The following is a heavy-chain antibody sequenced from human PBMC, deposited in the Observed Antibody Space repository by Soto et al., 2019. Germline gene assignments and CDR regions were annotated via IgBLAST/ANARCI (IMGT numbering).Heavy chain of an antibody. Sequence: ASVKVSCKTSGYSFTRYAIHWVRQAPGQGLEWMGWINAGTGNIQYSQKFQGRVTITTDTSASTAYMGLSSLRSEDTAVYYCARDRYGDCDYWGRGTLVTVSS. CDR1: GYSFTRYA. CDR2: INAGTGNI. CDR3: ARDRYGDCDY. V-gene: IGHV1-3*01. D-gene: IGHD4-17*01. J-gene: IGHJ4*02.